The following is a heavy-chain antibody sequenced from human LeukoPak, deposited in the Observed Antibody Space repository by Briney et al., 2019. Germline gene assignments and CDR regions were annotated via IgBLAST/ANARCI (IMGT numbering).Heavy chain of an antibody. CDR2: ISAYNGNT. J-gene: IGHJ6*02. V-gene: IGHV1-18*01. D-gene: IGHD3-3*01. Sequence: ASVKVSCKAPGYTFTSYGISWVRQAPGQGLEWMGWISAYNGNTNYAQKLQGRVTMTTDTSTSTAYMELRSLRSDDTAVYYCARVYSYYDFWSGSDYYYGMDVWGQGTTVTVSS. CDR3: ARVYSYYDFWSGSDYYYGMDV. CDR1: GYTFTSYG.